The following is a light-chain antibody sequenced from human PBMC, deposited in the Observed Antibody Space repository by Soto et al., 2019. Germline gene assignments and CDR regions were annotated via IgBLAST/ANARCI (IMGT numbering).Light chain of an antibody. CDR2: GNN. V-gene: IGLV1-40*01. Sequence: QSVLTQPPSVSGAPGQRVTISCTGSSSNIGAGYDVHWYQQLPGTAPKLLIYGNNNRPSGVPDRFSDSKSGTSASLAITGLQAEDETDYYCQSYDSRLSGWVFGGGTKPTVL. J-gene: IGLJ3*02. CDR3: QSYDSRLSGWV. CDR1: SSNIGAGYD.